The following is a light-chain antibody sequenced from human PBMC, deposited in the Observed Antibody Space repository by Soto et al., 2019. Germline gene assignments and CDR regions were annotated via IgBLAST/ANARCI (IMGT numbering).Light chain of an antibody. CDR3: QQFESSVT. CDR2: GAS. Sequence: EIVLTQSPGSLSLSPGERATLSCRASQSVSSTFFAWYQQRPGQAPRLLMYGASSRATGIPERFSGSGSVTDFTLTISRLEPEDFGVYYCQQFESSVTFGQGTKVEIK. V-gene: IGKV3-20*01. J-gene: IGKJ1*01. CDR1: QSVSSTF.